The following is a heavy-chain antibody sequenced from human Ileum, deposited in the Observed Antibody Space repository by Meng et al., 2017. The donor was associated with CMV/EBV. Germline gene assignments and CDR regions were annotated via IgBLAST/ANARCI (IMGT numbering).Heavy chain of an antibody. D-gene: IGHD5-18*01. CDR3: ARGRWRGYISGYMYNWFDP. V-gene: IGHV4-34*01. Sequence: GQLQQWGAGRLKPSATLSLTCAVDGGPFSGYYWTWIRQSPGRGLEWIGEIDHSGSTNCIPSLKSRVTMSVDTPNNQFSLKLSSVTAADTAVYYCARGRWRGYISGYMYNWFDPWGQGTLVTVSS. CDR1: GGPFSGYY. J-gene: IGHJ5*02. CDR2: IDHSGST.